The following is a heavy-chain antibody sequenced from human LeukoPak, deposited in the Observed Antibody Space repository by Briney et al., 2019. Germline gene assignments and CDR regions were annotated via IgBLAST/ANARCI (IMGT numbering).Heavy chain of an antibody. CDR3: ARPRGGFLEWNDAFDI. CDR2: ISSSSSTI. D-gene: IGHD3-3*01. J-gene: IGHJ3*02. Sequence: PGGSLRLSCAASGFTFSSYSMNWVRQAPGKGLEWASYISSSSSTIYYADSVKGRFTISRDNAKNSLYLQMNSLRAEDTAVYYCARPRGGFLEWNDAFDIWGQGTMVTVSS. V-gene: IGHV3-48*01. CDR1: GFTFSSYS.